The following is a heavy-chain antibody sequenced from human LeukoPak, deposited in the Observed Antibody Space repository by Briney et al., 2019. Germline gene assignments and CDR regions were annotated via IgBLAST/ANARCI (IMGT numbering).Heavy chain of an antibody. D-gene: IGHD1-26*01. CDR3: ARGWIVGGTSDICLDY. CDR2: IHGDGSET. V-gene: IGHV3-74*01. J-gene: IGHJ4*02. Sequence: GGSLRLSCAASGFTFSNYWMHWVRQAPGKGLVWVSRIHGDGSETTYADSVRGRFTISRDNAKNTLWLQMTSLRAEDTAVYYCARGWIVGGTSDICLDYWGQGTLVTVSS. CDR1: GFTFSNYW.